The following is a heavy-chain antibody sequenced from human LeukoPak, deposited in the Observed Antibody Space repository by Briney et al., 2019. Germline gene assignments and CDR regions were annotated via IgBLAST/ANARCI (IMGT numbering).Heavy chain of an antibody. CDR1: GDSLSNNSAS. CDR3: ARWLTT. V-gene: IGHV6-1*01. D-gene: IGHD3-9*01. Sequence: SQTLSLTRVLSGDSLSNNSASWGWVRQSPSRGLEWLGRTYYRSRWYKDYAVSVKSLITINPDTSKSQFSLQLNSVTPEDTAVYYCARWLTTWGQGTLVTVSS. J-gene: IGHJ5*02. CDR2: TYYRSRWYK.